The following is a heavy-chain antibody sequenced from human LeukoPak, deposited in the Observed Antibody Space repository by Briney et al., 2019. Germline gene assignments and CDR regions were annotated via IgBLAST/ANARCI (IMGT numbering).Heavy chain of an antibody. CDR3: ARSQVYCSSTSCLTQYYYYGMDV. V-gene: IGHV1-69*05. CDR2: IIPIFGTA. J-gene: IGHJ6*02. D-gene: IGHD2-2*01. CDR1: GGTFSSYA. Sequence: ASVRVSCKASGGTFSSYAISWVRQAPGQGLEWIGGIIPIFGTANYAQKFQGRVTITTDESTSTAYMELSSLRSEDTAVYYCARSQVYCSSTSCLTQYYYYGMDVWGQGTTVTVSS.